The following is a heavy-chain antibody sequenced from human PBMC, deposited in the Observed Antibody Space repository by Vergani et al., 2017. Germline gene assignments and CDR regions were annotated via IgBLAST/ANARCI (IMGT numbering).Heavy chain of an antibody. J-gene: IGHJ4*02. D-gene: IGHD3-22*01. V-gene: IGHV3-9*01. CDR2: ISWNSGSI. Sequence: EVQLVESGGGLVQPGGSLRLSCAASGFTFDDYGMSWVRQAPGKGLEWVSGISWNSGSIGYADSVKGRFTISRDNAKNSLYLQMNSLRAEDTALYYCAILPDYYDSSGYLDRDYWGQGTLVTVSS. CDR1: GFTFDDYG. CDR3: AILPDYYDSSGYLDRDY.